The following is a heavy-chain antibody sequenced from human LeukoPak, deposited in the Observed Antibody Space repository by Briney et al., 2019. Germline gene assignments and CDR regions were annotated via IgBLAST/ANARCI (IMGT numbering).Heavy chain of an antibody. V-gene: IGHV3-72*01. CDR2: TRNKANSYTT. CDR1: GFTFSDHY. J-gene: IGHJ3*02. CDR3: ARPLLAGGDAFDI. D-gene: IGHD2-15*01. Sequence: GGSLRLSCAASGFTFSDHYMDWVRQAPGKGLEWVGRTRNKANSYTTEYAASVKGRFTISRDYSKNSLYLQMNSLKTEDTAVYYCARPLLAGGDAFDIWGQGTMVTVSS.